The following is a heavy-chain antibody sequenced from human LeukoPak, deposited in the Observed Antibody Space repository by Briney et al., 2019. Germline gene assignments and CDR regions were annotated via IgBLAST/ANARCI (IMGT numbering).Heavy chain of an antibody. Sequence: SETLSLTCAVYGGSLSGYYWSWIRQPPGKGLEWIGEINHSGSTNYNPSLKSRVTISVDTSKNQFSLKLSAVTAADTAVYYCARGRSELLWFGELFAYFDYWGQGTLVTVSS. V-gene: IGHV4-34*01. CDR1: GGSLSGYY. CDR3: ARGRSELLWFGELFAYFDY. J-gene: IGHJ4*02. CDR2: INHSGST. D-gene: IGHD3-10*01.